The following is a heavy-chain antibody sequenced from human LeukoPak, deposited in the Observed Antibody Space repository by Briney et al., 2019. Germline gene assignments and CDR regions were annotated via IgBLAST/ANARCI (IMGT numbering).Heavy chain of an antibody. CDR2: IYYSGST. J-gene: IGHJ5*02. Sequence: PSETLSLTCTVSGGSISSGGYYWSWIRQHPGKGLEWIGYIYYSGSTYYNPSLKSRVTISVDTSKNQFSLKLSSVTAADTAVYYYARDRRGYDSSGYFNWFDPWGQGTLVTVSS. CDR3: ARDRRGYDSSGYFNWFDP. D-gene: IGHD3-22*01. CDR1: GGSISSGGYY. V-gene: IGHV4-31*03.